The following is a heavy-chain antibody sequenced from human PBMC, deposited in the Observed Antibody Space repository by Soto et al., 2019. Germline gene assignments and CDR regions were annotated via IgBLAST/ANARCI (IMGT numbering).Heavy chain of an antibody. V-gene: IGHV3-9*01. J-gene: IGHJ4*02. CDR2: ISWNSGSI. CDR1: GFTFDDYA. Sequence: GGSLRLSCSASGFTFDDYAMHWVRQAPGKGLEWVSGISWNSGSIGYADSVKGRFTISRDNAKNSLYLQMNSLRAEDTALYYCAKDFRNDLTFDYWRQGTLVTVSS. CDR3: AKDFRNDLTFDY. D-gene: IGHD3-3*01.